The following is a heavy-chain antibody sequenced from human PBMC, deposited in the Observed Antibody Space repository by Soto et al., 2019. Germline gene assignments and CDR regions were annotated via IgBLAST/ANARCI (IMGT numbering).Heavy chain of an antibody. CDR1: GFTFSSYS. D-gene: IGHD3-22*01. J-gene: IGHJ4*02. V-gene: IGHV3-48*02. CDR3: ARGSYYYDSSGYYIFDY. CDR2: ISSSSSTI. Sequence: GGSLRLSCAASGFTFSSYSMNWVRQAPGKXLEWVSYISSSSSTIYYADSVKGRFTISRDNAKNSLYLQMNSLRDEDTAAYYCARGSYYYDSSGYYIFDYWGQGTLVTVFS.